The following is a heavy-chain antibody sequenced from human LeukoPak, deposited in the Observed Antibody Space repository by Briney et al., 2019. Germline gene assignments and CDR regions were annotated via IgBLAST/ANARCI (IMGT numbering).Heavy chain of an antibody. D-gene: IGHD1-26*01. CDR3: ARGGGYSGSSFDY. V-gene: IGHV4-59*11. J-gene: IGHJ4*02. CDR1: GASISSHY. CDR2: IFYSGSL. Sequence: SETLSLTCTVSGASISSHYWSWIRQPPGKGLEWIGYIFYSGSLNYNPSLKSRVAISVDTSKDQSSLRLTSVTAADTAVYFCARGGGYSGSSFDYWGQGTLVTVSS.